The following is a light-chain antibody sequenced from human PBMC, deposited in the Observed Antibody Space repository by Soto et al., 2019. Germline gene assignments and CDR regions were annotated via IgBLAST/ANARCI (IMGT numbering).Light chain of an antibody. Sequence: EIGLTQSACTLSLSPGERATLSWRASQSVNNNYLAWHQQKNGQAPRLLILGASSRATGIPDRFSGSGYGTDFNLTISRVETEDFAVYYCQQYGSSLITFGQGTRLEIK. CDR2: GAS. J-gene: IGKJ5*01. CDR1: QSVNNNY. V-gene: IGKV3-20*01. CDR3: QQYGSSLIT.